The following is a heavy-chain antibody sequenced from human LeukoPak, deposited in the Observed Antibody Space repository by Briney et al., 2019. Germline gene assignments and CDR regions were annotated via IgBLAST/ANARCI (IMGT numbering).Heavy chain of an antibody. CDR1: GGSISSHY. Sequence: SETLSLTCTVSGGSISSHYWSWIWQPPGKGLEWIGYIYYSGSTNYNPSLKSRVTISVDTSKNQFSLKLSSVTAADTAVYYCARVVSGWFDPWGQGTLVTVSS. V-gene: IGHV4-59*11. CDR2: IYYSGST. CDR3: ARVVSGWFDP. J-gene: IGHJ5*02. D-gene: IGHD3-10*01.